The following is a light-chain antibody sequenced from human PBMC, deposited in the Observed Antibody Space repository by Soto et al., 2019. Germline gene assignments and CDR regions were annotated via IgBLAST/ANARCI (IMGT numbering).Light chain of an antibody. CDR2: QDS. J-gene: IGLJ2*01. CDR1: KLGDKY. V-gene: IGLV3-1*01. CDR3: QAWDSSTVV. Sequence: SYELTQPPSVSMSPGQTASITCSGDKLGDKYACWYQQKPGQSPVLVIYQDSKRPSGIPERFSGSNSGNTATLTISGTQAIDEADYYCQAWDSSTVVFGGGTKVTVL.